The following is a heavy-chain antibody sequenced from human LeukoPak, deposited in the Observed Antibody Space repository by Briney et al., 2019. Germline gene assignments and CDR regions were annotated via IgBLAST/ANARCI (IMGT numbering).Heavy chain of an antibody. CDR3: ARYYYYDSSGYHYYFDY. V-gene: IGHV4-30-2*01. CDR2: IYHSGST. CDR1: GGSISSGGYS. D-gene: IGHD3-22*01. Sequence: PSETLSLTCAVSGGSISSGGYSWSWIRQPPGKGLEWIGYIYHSGSTYYNPSLKSRVTISVDRSKNQFSLKLSSVTAADTAVYYCARYYYYDSSGYHYYFDYWGQGTLATVSS. J-gene: IGHJ4*02.